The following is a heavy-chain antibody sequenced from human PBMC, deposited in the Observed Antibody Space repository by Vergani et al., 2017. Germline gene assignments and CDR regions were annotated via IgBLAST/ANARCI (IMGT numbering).Heavy chain of an antibody. Sequence: QVQLQESGPGLVKPSETLSLTCPVSGGSISSYYWSWFRQPAGKGLEWIGRIYTSGSTNYNPSLKRRVTLSVDTSKNQFSLRLSSVTGADTAVYYCARDWSVYGGPSVDYYYYMDVWGKGTTVTVSS. CDR2: IYTSGST. V-gene: IGHV4-4*07. D-gene: IGHD4-23*01. CDR3: ARDWSVYGGPSVDYYYYMDV. J-gene: IGHJ6*03. CDR1: GGSISSYY.